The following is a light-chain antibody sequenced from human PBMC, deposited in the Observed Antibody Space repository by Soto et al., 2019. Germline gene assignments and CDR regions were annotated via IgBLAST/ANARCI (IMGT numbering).Light chain of an antibody. CDR2: GAS. CDR3: QQNSGAPST. Sequence: TVLTQSPVTLSLSPGERATLSCRASQSVGGNVAWYQQRPGQAPKLLISGASNRDRGIPARFSGSGSGTDFTLTISRLEPEDFALYYCQQNSGAPSTFGQGTQLDIK. J-gene: IGKJ5*01. V-gene: IGKV3-20*01. CDR1: QSVGGN.